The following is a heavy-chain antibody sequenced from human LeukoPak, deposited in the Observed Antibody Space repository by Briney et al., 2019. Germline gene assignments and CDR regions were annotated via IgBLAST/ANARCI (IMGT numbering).Heavy chain of an antibody. CDR2: INPSGGST. D-gene: IGHD1-26*01. Sequence: ASVKVSCKASGYIFTSYSIHWVRQAPGQGLEWMGVINPSGGSTRYAQKFQGRVTMTRDMSTSTVYMELSSLRSEDTAVHYCAREGRGKWELFGEVDYWGQGILVTVSS. CDR1: GYIFTSYS. CDR3: AREGRGKWELFGEVDY. V-gene: IGHV1-46*01. J-gene: IGHJ4*02.